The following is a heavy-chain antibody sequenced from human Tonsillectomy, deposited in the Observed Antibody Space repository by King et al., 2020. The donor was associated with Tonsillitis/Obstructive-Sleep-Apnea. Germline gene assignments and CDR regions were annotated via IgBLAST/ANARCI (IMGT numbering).Heavy chain of an antibody. CDR2: ISYDGSNE. D-gene: IGHD6-13*01. CDR1: GFTFSSYV. J-gene: IGHJ4*02. V-gene: IGHV3-30*01. CDR3: AGDQSGTIAAASPDC. Sequence: VQLVESGGGVVQPGRSLRLSCAASGFTFSSYVMHWVRQTPGKGLEWVALISYDGSNEYYADSVKGRFTISRDNSKNTLYLQMNSLRTEDTAGFYCAGDQSGTIAAASPDCWGQGTLVTVSS.